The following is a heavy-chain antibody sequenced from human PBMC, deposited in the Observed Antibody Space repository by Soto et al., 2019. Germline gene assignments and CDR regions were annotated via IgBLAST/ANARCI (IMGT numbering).Heavy chain of an antibody. Sequence: ASVKVSCKASGYTFTSYTMHWVRQAPGQRLEWMGWINAGNGNTKSSQKFQGRVTITRDTSASTAYMELSSLRSEDTAVYYCARDFYYDSSGYIEFYFDYRGPGTLVTVSS. D-gene: IGHD3-22*01. J-gene: IGHJ4*02. CDR1: GYTFTSYT. CDR3: ARDFYYDSSGYIEFYFDY. V-gene: IGHV1-3*01. CDR2: INAGNGNT.